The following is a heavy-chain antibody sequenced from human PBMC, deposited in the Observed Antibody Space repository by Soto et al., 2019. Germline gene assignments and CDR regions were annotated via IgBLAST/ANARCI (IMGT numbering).Heavy chain of an antibody. CDR1: GFTFSSYW. J-gene: IGHJ3*02. V-gene: IGHV3-7*01. Sequence: EVQLVESGGGLVQPGGSLRLSCAASGFTFSSYWMSWVHQAPGKGLEWVANIKQDGSEKYYVDSVKGRFTISRDNAKNSLYLQMNSLRAEDTAVYYCARDARPTYYDFWSGYARSAFDIWGQGTMVTVSS. CDR3: ARDARPTYYDFWSGYARSAFDI. CDR2: IKQDGSEK. D-gene: IGHD3-3*01.